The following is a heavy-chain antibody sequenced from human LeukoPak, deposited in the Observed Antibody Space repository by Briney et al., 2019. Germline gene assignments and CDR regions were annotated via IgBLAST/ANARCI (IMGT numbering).Heavy chain of an antibody. D-gene: IGHD3-10*01. CDR2: ISGGGGTT. Sequence: GGSLRLSCAASGFSFSNYAMSWVRQAPGKGLEWVSAISGGGGTTYYTDSVKGRFTISRDNSKNTLYLQMNSLRAEDTAVYYCAREFGRLGGQGTLVTVSS. CDR1: GFSFSNYA. J-gene: IGHJ4*02. V-gene: IGHV3-23*01. CDR3: AREFGRL.